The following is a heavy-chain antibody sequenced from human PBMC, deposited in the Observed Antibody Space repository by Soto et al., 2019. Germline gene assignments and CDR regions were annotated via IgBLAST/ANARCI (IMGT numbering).Heavy chain of an antibody. V-gene: IGHV4-39*01. D-gene: IGHD3-3*01. Sequence: PSETLSLTCTVSGGSISSSSYYWGWIRQPPGKGLEWIGSIYYSGSTYYNPSLKSRVTISVDTSKNQFSLKLSSVTAADTAVYYCARHAARITIFGVVIRTYYFDYWGQGTLVTVSS. CDR2: IYYSGST. CDR1: GGSISSSSYY. CDR3: ARHAARITIFGVVIRTYYFDY. J-gene: IGHJ4*02.